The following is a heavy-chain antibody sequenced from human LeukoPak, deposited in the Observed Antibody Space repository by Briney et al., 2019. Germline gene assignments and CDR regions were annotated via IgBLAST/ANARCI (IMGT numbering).Heavy chain of an antibody. CDR3: AREMMRARWFDP. V-gene: IGHV1-8*01. D-gene: IGHD3-16*01. Sequence: ASVKVSCKASGYTFTSYEINWVRQATGHELEWMGWMSPDSGNTGYAQKFQGRVTMTRNTSISTAYMELSSLRSEDTAVYYCAREMMRARWFDPWGQGTLVTVSS. CDR2: MSPDSGNT. J-gene: IGHJ5*02. CDR1: GYTFTSYE.